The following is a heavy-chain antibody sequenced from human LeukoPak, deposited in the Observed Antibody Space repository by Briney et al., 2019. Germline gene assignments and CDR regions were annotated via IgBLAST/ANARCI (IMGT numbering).Heavy chain of an antibody. CDR3: ARRLGATQPYFDF. D-gene: IGHD1-26*01. CDR2: IYPGDSDT. V-gene: IGHV5-51*01. CDR1: GYXFSNYW. Sequence: GESLKISCNGSGYXFSNYWFCWVRQMPGKGLEWMGIIYPGDSDTRYSPSFQGQVTISADKSISTACLQWSSLKASDTAIYYCARRLGATQPYFDFWGQGALVTVSS. J-gene: IGHJ4*02.